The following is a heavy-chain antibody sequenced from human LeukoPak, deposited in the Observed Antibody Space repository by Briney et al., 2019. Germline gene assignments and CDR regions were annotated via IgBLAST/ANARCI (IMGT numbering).Heavy chain of an antibody. CDR3: ARGAYGDFRFDF. CDR2: IHSGGTT. Sequence: PGGSLRLSCAASGLTVSSTYMSWVRQAPGKGLEWVSVIHSGGTTCYADSVKGRFTISRDNFKNTLNLQMNSLRAEDTAVYHCARGAYGDFRFDFWGQGTLVTVSS. J-gene: IGHJ4*02. CDR1: GLTVSSTY. D-gene: IGHD4-17*01. V-gene: IGHV3-66*02.